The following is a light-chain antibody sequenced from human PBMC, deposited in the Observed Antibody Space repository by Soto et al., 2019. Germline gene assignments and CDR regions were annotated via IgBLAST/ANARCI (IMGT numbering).Light chain of an antibody. V-gene: IGLV2-14*01. J-gene: IGLJ2*01. CDR1: ISDVGGYNY. CDR2: EVS. Sequence: QSVLTQPASVSGSPGQSITISCTGSISDVGGYNYVSWYLQHPGKAPKLIIYEVSNRPSGVSNRFSGSKSGNTASLTISGLQAEDEADYYCSSYRSGSTPVLFGGGTKVTVL. CDR3: SSYRSGSTPVL.